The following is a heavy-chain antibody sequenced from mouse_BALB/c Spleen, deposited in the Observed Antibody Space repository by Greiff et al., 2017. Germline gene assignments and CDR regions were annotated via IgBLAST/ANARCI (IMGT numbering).Heavy chain of an antibody. CDR1: GFSLTSYG. CDR2: IWAGGST. V-gene: IGHV2-9*02. CDR3: GRDYGSPWFAY. Sequence: QVQLKESGPGLVAPAQCLTITCTVSGFSLTSYGVHWVRQPPGKGLEWLGVIWAGGSTNYNYALMSRLSISKENSKSQVFLKMNSLQTYDTAMYYCGRDYGSPWFAYWGQGTLVTVSA. J-gene: IGHJ3*01. D-gene: IGHD1-1*01.